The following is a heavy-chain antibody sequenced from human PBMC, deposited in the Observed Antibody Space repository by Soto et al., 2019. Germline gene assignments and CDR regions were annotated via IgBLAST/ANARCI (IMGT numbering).Heavy chain of an antibody. V-gene: IGHV3-21*01. J-gene: IGHJ3*02. CDR1: GFTFSSYS. CDR2: ISSSSSYI. CDR3: ARDSKRAFDI. Sequence: VGSLRLSCAASGFTFSSYSMNWVRQAPGKGLEWVSSISSSSSYIYYADSVKGRFTISRDNAKNSLYLQMNSLRAEDTAVYYCARDSKRAFDIWGQGTMVTVSS.